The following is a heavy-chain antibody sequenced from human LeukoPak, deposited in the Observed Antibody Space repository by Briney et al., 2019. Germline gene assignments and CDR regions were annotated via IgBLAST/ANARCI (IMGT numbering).Heavy chain of an antibody. V-gene: IGHV4-59*08. D-gene: IGHD3-3*01. CDR2: IYYSGST. J-gene: IGHJ3*02. CDR3: ARGSYYDFWSGSRGAFDI. Sequence: SETLSLTCTVSGGSISSYYWSWIRQPPGKGLEWIGYIYYSGSTNYNPSLKSRVTISVDTSKNQFSLKLSSVTAADTAVYYCARGSYYDFWSGSRGAFDIWGQGTMVTVSS. CDR1: GGSISSYY.